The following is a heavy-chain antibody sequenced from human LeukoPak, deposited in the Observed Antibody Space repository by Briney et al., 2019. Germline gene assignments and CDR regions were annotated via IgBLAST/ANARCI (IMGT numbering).Heavy chain of an antibody. CDR2: ISHSGST. D-gene: IGHD2-8*01. V-gene: IGHV4-38-2*02. J-gene: IGHJ4*02. CDR1: DYTISSGYN. CDR3: ASSSCGNGFCYADDY. Sequence: SETLSLTCTVSDYTISSGYNWGWIRQPPGKGLEYIGSISHSGSTSYSSSLESRVTISVDTSKNQFSLKLTSVTAADTAVYYCASSSCGNGFCYADDYWGQGTLVTVSS.